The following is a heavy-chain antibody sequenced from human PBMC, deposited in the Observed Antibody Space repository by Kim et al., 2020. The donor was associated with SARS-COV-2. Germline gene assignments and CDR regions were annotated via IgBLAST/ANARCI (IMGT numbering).Heavy chain of an antibody. Sequence: GGSLRLSCAASGFSFSTYWMSWVRQAPGKGLEWVANTKQDGSEKYYVDSVNGRFTISRDNAKNSLYLQMNSLRVEDTAVYYCARDVVSGSYWGSWGQGTLVTVSS. J-gene: IGHJ5*02. CDR2: TKQDGSEK. V-gene: IGHV3-7*05. CDR3: ARDVVSGSYWGS. CDR1: GFSFSTYW. D-gene: IGHD1-26*01.